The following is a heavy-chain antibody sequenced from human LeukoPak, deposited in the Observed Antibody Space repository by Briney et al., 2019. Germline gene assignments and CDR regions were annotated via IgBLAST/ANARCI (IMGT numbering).Heavy chain of an antibody. CDR1: GYTFTGYY. J-gene: IGHJ4*02. CDR2: INPNSGGT. D-gene: IGHD4-17*01. Sequence: ASVKVSCKASGYTFTGYYMHWVRQAPGQGLEWMGRINPNSGGTNYAQKFQGRVTMTRDMSISTAYMELSRLRSDDTAVYYCARDYYGDYPFDYWGQGTLVTVSS. V-gene: IGHV1-2*06. CDR3: ARDYYGDYPFDY.